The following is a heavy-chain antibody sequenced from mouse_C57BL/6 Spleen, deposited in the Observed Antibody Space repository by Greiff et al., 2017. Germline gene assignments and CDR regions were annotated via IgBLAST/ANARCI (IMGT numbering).Heavy chain of an antibody. V-gene: IGHV1-55*01. CDR2: IYPGSGST. J-gene: IGHJ2*01. CDR1: GYTFTSYW. D-gene: IGHD2-4*01. Sequence: QVQLQQSGAELVQPGASVKMSCKASGYTFTSYWITWVKQRPGQGLEWIGDIYPGSGSTNYNEKFKSKATLTVDTSSSTAYMQLSSLTSEDSAVYYCANDYHYFDYWGQGTTLTVSS. CDR3: ANDYHYFDY.